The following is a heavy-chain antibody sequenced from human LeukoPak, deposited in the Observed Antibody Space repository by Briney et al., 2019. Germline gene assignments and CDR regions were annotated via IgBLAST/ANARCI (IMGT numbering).Heavy chain of an antibody. V-gene: IGHV4-34*01. CDR2: INHSGST. J-gene: IGHJ3*01. Sequence: SETLSLTCAVYGGSFSGYYWSWIRQPPGKGLEWIGEINHSGSTNYNPSLKSRVTISVDTSKNQFSLKLSSVTAADTAVYYCARDPTTVTKGFDVWGLGTLVTVSS. CDR3: ARDPTTVTKGFDV. CDR1: GGSFSGYY. D-gene: IGHD4-17*01.